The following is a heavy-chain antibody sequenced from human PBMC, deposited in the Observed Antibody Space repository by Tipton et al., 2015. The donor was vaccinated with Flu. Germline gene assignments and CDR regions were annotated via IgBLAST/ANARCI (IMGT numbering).Heavy chain of an antibody. D-gene: IGHD3-3*01. CDR3: ASGDVWSGYYTDY. Sequence: SLRLSCAASGFTFSSYEMNWVRQAPGKGLEWVSYISSSGSTIYYADSVKGRFTISRDNAKNSLYLQMNSLRAEDTAVYYCASGDVWSGYYTDYWGQGTLVTVSS. CDR2: ISSSGSTI. V-gene: IGHV3-48*03. J-gene: IGHJ4*02. CDR1: GFTFSSYE.